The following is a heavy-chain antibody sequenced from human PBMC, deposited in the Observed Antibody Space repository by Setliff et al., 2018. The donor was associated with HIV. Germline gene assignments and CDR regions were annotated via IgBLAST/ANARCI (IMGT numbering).Heavy chain of an antibody. CDR1: GYTFTDYF. Sequence: ASVKVSCKASGYTFTDYFIHWVRQAPGQGLEWMGWIGPNHGDTRLTETFRGRVTMTRDTSLNTAYVEQSGLRSDDTAVYFCARQLSNSLDFWGQGTLVTVSS. D-gene: IGHD7-27*01. CDR3: ARQLSNSLDF. CDR2: IGPNHGDT. J-gene: IGHJ4*02. V-gene: IGHV1-2*02.